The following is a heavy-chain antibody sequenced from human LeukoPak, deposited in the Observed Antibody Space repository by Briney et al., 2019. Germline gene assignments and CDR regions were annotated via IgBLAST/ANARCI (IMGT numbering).Heavy chain of an antibody. Sequence: SVKVSCKASGGTFSSYAISWVRQAPGQGLEWMGGIIPIFGTSNYAQKFQGRVTITADESTSTAYMELSSLRSEDTAVYYCAREIAGPYCSSTSCYTPSDYYYGMDVWGQGTTVTVSS. CDR2: IIPIFGTS. J-gene: IGHJ6*02. CDR3: AREIAGPYCSSTSCYTPSDYYYGMDV. V-gene: IGHV1-69*13. D-gene: IGHD2-2*02. CDR1: GGTFSSYA.